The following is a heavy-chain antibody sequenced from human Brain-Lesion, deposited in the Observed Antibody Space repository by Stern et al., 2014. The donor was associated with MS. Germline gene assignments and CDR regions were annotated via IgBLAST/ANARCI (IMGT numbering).Heavy chain of an antibody. CDR2: ISWNSGTI. CDR3: ARDITGSSAYFAY. V-gene: IGHV3-9*01. D-gene: IGHD1-14*01. Sequence: ESGGDLVQPGRSLRLSCAAFGFTFDDYAMHWVRQAPGKGLEWVGGISWNSGTIGYADSVKGRFTTSRDNAYSSLYLQMNSLRPEDTALYYCARDITGSSAYFAYWGQGTLVTVSS. CDR1: GFTFDDYA. J-gene: IGHJ4*02.